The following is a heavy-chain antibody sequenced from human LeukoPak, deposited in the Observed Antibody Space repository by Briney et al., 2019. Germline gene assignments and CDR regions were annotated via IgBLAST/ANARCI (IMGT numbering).Heavy chain of an antibody. CDR1: GFTFRNFW. Sequence: PGGSLRLSCAASGFTFRNFWMSWVRQAPGKGLEWLANIKQDGSEKYYVDSVKGRFTISRDNAKNSLYLQMSSLRAEDTAVYYCARSWFGVDYWGQGTLVTVSS. J-gene: IGHJ4*02. CDR3: ARSWFGVDY. V-gene: IGHV3-7*01. CDR2: IKQDGSEK. D-gene: IGHD3-10*01.